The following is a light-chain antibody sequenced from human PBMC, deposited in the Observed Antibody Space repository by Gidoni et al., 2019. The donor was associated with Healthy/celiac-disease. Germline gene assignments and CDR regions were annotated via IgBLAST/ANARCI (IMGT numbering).Light chain of an antibody. CDR2: AAA. CDR1: QYIGSS. Sequence: VQLTQSPSFLSASVGARVTITCRASQYIGSSLAWYQRKSGEAPKFLIYAAATLQSGVPSRFSGSGSGTEFTLTISSLQAEDFATYYCQQLYISPPTFXGXTKVEIK. CDR3: QQLYISPPT. J-gene: IGKJ4*01. V-gene: IGKV1-9*01.